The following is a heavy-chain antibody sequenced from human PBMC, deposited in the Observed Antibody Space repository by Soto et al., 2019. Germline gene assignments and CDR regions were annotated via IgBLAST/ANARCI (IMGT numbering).Heavy chain of an antibody. CDR1: GFSLSASGAS. Sequence: KSGPTLVNPTQTLRLTCAFSGFSLSASGASVGWIRQPPGKALEWLAHIYWNDDKRYSPSLRSRLTISKDTSKNQVVLTFTNMDPADTGTYYCVHRLDVPGLAFDPWGQGTLVTVSS. J-gene: IGHJ5*02. D-gene: IGHD3-10*02. CDR3: VHRLDVPGLAFDP. V-gene: IGHV2-5*01. CDR2: IYWNDDK.